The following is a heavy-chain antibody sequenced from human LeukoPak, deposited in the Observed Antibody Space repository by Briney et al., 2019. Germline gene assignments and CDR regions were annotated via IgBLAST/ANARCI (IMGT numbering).Heavy chain of an antibody. D-gene: IGHD1-26*01. CDR1: GGSISSYY. CDR2: IYYSGST. Sequence: PSETLSLTCTVSGGSISSYYWSWIRQPPGKGLEWIGYIYYSGSTNYNPSLKSRVTISVDASKNQFSLKLSSVTAADTAVYYCASLGADHYWGQGTLVTVSS. J-gene: IGHJ4*02. V-gene: IGHV4-59*01. CDR3: ASLGADHY.